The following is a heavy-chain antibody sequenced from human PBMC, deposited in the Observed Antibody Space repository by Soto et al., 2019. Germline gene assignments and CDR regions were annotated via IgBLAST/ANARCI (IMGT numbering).Heavy chain of an antibody. CDR3: AHHGSGCDY. Sequence: QVQLVQSGAEVKKPGSSVKVSCKASGGTFSSYASSWVRQAPGQGREWMGGIIPIFGTANYAQKFQGRVTLTADESTRTAYMERSRLRSEDTAVYYCAHHGSGCDYWGRGSLVTVSS. V-gene: IGHV1-69*12. CDR2: IIPIFGTA. J-gene: IGHJ4*02. CDR1: GGTFSSYA. D-gene: IGHD5-12*01.